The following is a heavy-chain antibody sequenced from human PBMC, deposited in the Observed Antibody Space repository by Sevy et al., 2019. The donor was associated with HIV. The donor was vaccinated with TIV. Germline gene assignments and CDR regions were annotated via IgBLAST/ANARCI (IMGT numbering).Heavy chain of an antibody. J-gene: IGHJ3*02. CDR1: GFTFSDYY. CDR3: ARDSVSGPPIIVGALTDYAFDI. Sequence: GGSLRLSCAASGFTFSDYYMSWIRQAPGKGLEWVSYISSSGSTIYYADSVKGRFTISRDNAKNSLYLQMNSLRAEDTAVYYCARDSVSGPPIIVGALTDYAFDIRGQGTMVTVSS. CDR2: ISSSGSTI. V-gene: IGHV3-11*01. D-gene: IGHD1-26*01.